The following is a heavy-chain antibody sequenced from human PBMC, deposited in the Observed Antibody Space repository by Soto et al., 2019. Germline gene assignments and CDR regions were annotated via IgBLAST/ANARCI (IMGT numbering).Heavy chain of an antibody. CDR1: RFTCSSYD. Sequence: PGGYLRLSCAASRFTCSSYDIHWVRQAPGKGLEWVAVISYDGSNKYYADSVKGRFTISRDNSKNTLYLQMNSLRAEDTAVYYCAKDEVDYYGSAAPFDSWGQGT. V-gene: IGHV3-30*18. J-gene: IGHJ4*02. D-gene: IGHD3-10*01. CDR3: AKDEVDYYGSAAPFDS. CDR2: ISYDGSNK.